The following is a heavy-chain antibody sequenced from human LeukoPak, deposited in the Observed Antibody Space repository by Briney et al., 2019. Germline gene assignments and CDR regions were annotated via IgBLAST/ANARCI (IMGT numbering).Heavy chain of an antibody. D-gene: IGHD6-13*01. J-gene: IGHJ4*02. Sequence: GGSLRLSCAASGFTFSSYAMHWVRQAPGKGLEWVAVISYDGSNKYYADSVKGRFTISRDNSKNTLYLQMNSLRAEDTAVYYCARDSKKQQLVLDYWGQGTLVTVSS. CDR2: ISYDGSNK. CDR1: GFTFSSYA. V-gene: IGHV3-30-3*01. CDR3: ARDSKKQQLVLDY.